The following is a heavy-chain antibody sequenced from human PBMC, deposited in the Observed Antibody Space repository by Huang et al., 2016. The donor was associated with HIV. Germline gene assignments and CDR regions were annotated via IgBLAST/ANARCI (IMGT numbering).Heavy chain of an antibody. CDR2: TNQSETT. CDR3: ARGQGGYYYYYMDV. CDR1: GGSFVGYY. J-gene: IGHJ6*03. Sequence: QVQLQQWGAGLLRPSETLSLTCAVYGGSFVGYYGTWIRQPPGKGREWIGETNQSETTNHNPSLKSRVTISVDTSRNQVSLTLTSVTAADTAVYYCARGQGGYYYYYMDVWGKGTTVTVSS. V-gene: IGHV4-34*01.